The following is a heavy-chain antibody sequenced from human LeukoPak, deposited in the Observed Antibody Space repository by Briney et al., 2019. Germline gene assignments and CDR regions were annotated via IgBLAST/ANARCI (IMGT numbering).Heavy chain of an antibody. D-gene: IGHD6-19*01. CDR1: GGTFSSYA. V-gene: IGHV1-69*13. CDR2: IIPIFGTA. Sequence: SVKVSCKASGGTFSSYAISWVRQAPGQGLEWMGGIIPIFGTANYAQKFQGRVTITAEESTSTAYMELSSLRSEDTAVYYCARGEESQYWFDPWGQGTLVTVSS. CDR3: ARGEESQYWFDP. J-gene: IGHJ5*02.